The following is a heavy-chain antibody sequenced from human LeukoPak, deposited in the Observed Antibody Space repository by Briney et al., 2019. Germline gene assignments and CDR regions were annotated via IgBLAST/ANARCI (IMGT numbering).Heavy chain of an antibody. CDR2: IWYDGSNK. J-gene: IGHJ4*02. CDR3: ARGDPTVTTKQNFDY. CDR1: GFSFAYYD. D-gene: IGHD4-17*01. V-gene: IGHV3-33*08. Sequence: GGSLRLSCAASGFSFAYYDMHWVRQAPGKGLEWVAVIWYDGSNKYYADSVKGRFTISRDNSKNTLYLQMNSLRVEDTAVYYCARGDPTVTTKQNFDYWGQGTLVTVSS.